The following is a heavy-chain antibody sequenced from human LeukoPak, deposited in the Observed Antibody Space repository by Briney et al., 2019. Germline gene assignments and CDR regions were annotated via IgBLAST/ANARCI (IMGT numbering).Heavy chain of an antibody. D-gene: IGHD4-11*01. CDR1: GFTFSSYS. CDR3: ARDLTTVTTPYGYYGMDV. J-gene: IGHJ6*02. V-gene: IGHV3-21*01. CDR2: ISSSSSYI. Sequence: PGGPLRLSCAASGFTFSSYSMNWVRQAPGKGLEWVSSISSSSSYIYYADSVKGRFTISRDNAKNSLYLQMNSLRAEDTAVYYCARDLTTVTTPYGYYGMDVWGQGTTVTVSS.